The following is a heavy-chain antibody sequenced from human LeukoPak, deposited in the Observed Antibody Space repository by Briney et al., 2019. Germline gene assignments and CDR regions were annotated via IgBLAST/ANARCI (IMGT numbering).Heavy chain of an antibody. CDR1: EFTFSSYD. J-gene: IGHJ5*02. CDR3: ARARSTNSWKGENWFDP. Sequence: WGSLRLSCVVSEFTFSSYDMNWVRQSPGQGPEWISYISSSVSIIYYADYVNGRFTISRVTAKNSLTLQMNSLRGEDTAFYYCARARSTNSWKGENWFDPWGQGTLVTVSS. V-gene: IGHV3-48*03. CDR2: ISSSVSII. D-gene: IGHD1-1*01.